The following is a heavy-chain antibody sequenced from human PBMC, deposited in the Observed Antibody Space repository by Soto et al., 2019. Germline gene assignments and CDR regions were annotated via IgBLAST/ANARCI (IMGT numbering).Heavy chain of an antibody. D-gene: IGHD4-4*01. CDR2: IAGSGAST. Sequence: ILSCAASGFTLSSYAMTWVRQAPGMGLEWVSGIAGSGASTFYADSVKGRFSISRDKNTLFLQMNSLRADDTAVYYCAKSLVTTLTYNWYFDLWGRGTLVTVSS. V-gene: IGHV3-23*01. CDR3: AKSLVTTLTYNWYFDL. CDR1: GFTLSSYA. J-gene: IGHJ2*01.